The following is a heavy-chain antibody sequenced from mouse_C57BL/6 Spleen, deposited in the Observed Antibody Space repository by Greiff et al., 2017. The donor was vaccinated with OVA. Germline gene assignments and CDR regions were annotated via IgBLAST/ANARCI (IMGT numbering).Heavy chain of an antibody. V-gene: IGHV5-12*01. Sequence: EVQVVESGGGLVQPGGSLKLSCAASGFTFSDYYMYWVHQTPEKRLEWVAYISNGGGSTYYPDTVKGRFTITRDNAKNTLYLQMSRLKSEDTAMYYCARGGYGYFDVWGTGTTVTVSS. CDR3: ARGGYGYFDV. CDR1: GFTFSDYY. CDR2: ISNGGGST. J-gene: IGHJ1*03.